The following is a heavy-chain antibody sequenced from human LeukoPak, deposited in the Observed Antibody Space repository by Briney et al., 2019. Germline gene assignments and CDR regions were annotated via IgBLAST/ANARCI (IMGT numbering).Heavy chain of an antibody. Sequence: GASVKVSCTASGYTXTGYYMHWVRQAPGQGLEWMGWINPNSGGTNYAQKFQGRVTMTRDTSISTAYMELSRLRSDDTAVYYCARVKFVDYYGSGSRRNWFDHWGQGTLVTVSS. CDR1: GYTXTGYY. J-gene: IGHJ5*02. CDR2: INPNSGGT. V-gene: IGHV1-2*02. CDR3: ARVKFVDYYGSGSRRNWFDH. D-gene: IGHD3-10*01.